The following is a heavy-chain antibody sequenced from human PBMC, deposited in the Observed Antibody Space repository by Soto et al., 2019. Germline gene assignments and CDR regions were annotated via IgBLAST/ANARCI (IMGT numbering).Heavy chain of an antibody. D-gene: IGHD5-12*01. CDR1: GYTFTGYY. J-gene: IGHJ6*02. CDR3: ASPDRYVGYFSDYYYGMDV. V-gene: IGHV1-2*02. Sequence: ASVKVSCKASGYTFTGYYMHWVRQAPGQGLEWMGWINPNSGGTNYAQKFQGRVTMTRDTSISTAYMELSRLRSDDTAVYYCASPDRYVGYFSDYYYGMDVWGQGTTVTVSS. CDR2: INPNSGGT.